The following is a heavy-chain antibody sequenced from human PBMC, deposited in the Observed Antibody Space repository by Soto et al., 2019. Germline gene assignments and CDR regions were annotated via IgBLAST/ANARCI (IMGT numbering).Heavy chain of an antibody. J-gene: IGHJ4*02. CDR2: ISSSSSTI. D-gene: IGHD3-22*01. V-gene: IGHV3-48*02. CDR1: GFTFSSYS. Sequence: EVQLVESGGGLVQPGGSLRLSCAAPGFTFSSYSMNWVRQAPGKGLEWVSYISSSSSTIYYADSVKGRFTISRDNAKNSLYLQMNSLRDEDTAVYYCARVDSSYKSGFDYWGQGTLVTVSS. CDR3: ARVDSSYKSGFDY.